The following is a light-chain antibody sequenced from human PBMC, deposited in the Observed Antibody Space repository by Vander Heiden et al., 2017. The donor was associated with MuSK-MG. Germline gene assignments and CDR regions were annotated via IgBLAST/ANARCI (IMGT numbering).Light chain of an antibody. J-gene: IGKJ5*01. Sequence: EIVMTQSPATLSVSPGERAALSCRASQRVSSNLAWYQQRPAQAPRLLIYGASTRATGIPARFSGSGSGTEFTLTISSLQSEDFAVYYCQQYKNWPPITFGHGTRLEIK. V-gene: IGKV3-15*01. CDR1: QRVSSN. CDR3: QQYKNWPPIT. CDR2: GAS.